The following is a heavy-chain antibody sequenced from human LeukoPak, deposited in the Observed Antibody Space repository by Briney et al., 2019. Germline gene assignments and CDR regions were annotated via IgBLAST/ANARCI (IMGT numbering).Heavy chain of an antibody. V-gene: IGHV3-48*02. J-gene: IGHJ3*02. CDR1: VFTLSSYR. Sequence: GGSLRLSCAASVFTLSSYRMNWVRPAPGRGLEWVSYIRSSSSTIYYADSVKGRFTISSDNAKNSLYLQMNTLGDEDTAVYFCARDSGYAFDTWGQGTMVTVSS. D-gene: IGHD2-15*01. CDR3: ARDSGYAFDT. CDR2: IRSSSSTI.